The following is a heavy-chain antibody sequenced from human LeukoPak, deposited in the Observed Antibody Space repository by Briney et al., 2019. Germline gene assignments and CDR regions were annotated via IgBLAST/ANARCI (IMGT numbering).Heavy chain of an antibody. CDR2: IWYDGSNK. D-gene: IGHD6-19*01. Sequence: GRSLRLSCAASGFTFSSYGMHWVRQAPGKGLEWVAVIWYDGSNKYYADSVKGRFTISRDNSKNTLYLQMNSLRAEDTAVYYCARGDSSGWPLDVWGQGTTVTVSS. CDR3: ARGDSSGWPLDV. V-gene: IGHV3-33*01. CDR1: GFTFSSYG. J-gene: IGHJ6*02.